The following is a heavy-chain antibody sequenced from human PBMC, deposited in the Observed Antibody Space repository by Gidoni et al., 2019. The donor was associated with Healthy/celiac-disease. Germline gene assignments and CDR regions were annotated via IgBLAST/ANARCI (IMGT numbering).Heavy chain of an antibody. V-gene: IGHV3-30-3*01. CDR2: ISYDGSNK. CDR3: ARDPGYGDYYMDV. CDR1: GFTSSSYA. D-gene: IGHD4-17*01. J-gene: IGHJ6*03. Sequence: QVQLVESGGGVVQPGRSLNISCAASGFTSSSYAMHWVRQAPGKGLEWVAVISYDGSNKYYADSVKGRFTISRDNSKNTLYLQMNSLRAEDTAVYYCARDPGYGDYYMDVWGKGPTVTVSS.